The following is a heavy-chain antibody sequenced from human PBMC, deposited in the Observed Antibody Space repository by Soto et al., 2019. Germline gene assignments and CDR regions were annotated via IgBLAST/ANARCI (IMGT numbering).Heavy chain of an antibody. Sequence: GGSLRLSCAASGFTFSSYWMHWVRQAPGKGLVWVSRINSDGSSTSYADSVKGRFTISRDNAKNTLYLQMNSLRAGDTAVYYWARQRLRQAYAAFDIWGQGTMVTVSS. CDR2: INSDGSST. D-gene: IGHD6-25*01. CDR1: GFTFSSYW. J-gene: IGHJ3*02. V-gene: IGHV3-74*01. CDR3: ARQRLRQAYAAFDI.